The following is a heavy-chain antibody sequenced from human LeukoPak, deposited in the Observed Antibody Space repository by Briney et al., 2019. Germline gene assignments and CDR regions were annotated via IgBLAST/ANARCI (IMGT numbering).Heavy chain of an antibody. CDR2: INAGNGNT. V-gene: IGHV1-3*01. J-gene: IGHJ6*02. Sequence: GASVKVSCKASGYTFTTSAMHWVRQAPGQRLEWMGWINAGNGNTKYSQKFQGRVTITRDTSASTAYMELSSLRSEDTAVYYCARDKGPWRGYSYGYLFNYYGMDVWGQGTTVTVSS. CDR1: GYTFTTSA. CDR3: ARDKGPWRGYSYGYLFNYYGMDV. D-gene: IGHD5-18*01.